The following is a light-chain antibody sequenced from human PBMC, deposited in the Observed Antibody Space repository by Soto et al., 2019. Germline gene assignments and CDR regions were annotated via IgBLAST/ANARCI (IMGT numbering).Light chain of an antibody. CDR3: SSYTSSSTLLV. CDR2: DVS. J-gene: IGLJ1*01. CDR1: SSDVGGYNY. Sequence: QSALTQPRSVSGSPGQSVTISCTGTSSDVGGYNYVSWYQQHPGKAPKLMIYDVSKRPSGVPDRFSGSKSGNTAPLTISGLQAEDEADYYCSSYTSSSTLLVFGTGTKVTVL. V-gene: IGLV2-11*01.